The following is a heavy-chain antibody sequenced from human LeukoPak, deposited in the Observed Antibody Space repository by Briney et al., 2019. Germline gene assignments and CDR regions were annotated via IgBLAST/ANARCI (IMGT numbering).Heavy chain of an antibody. CDR2: ISYDGSNK. D-gene: IGHD6-13*01. V-gene: IGHV3-30*04. CDR1: GFTFSSYA. CDR3: AKDSQYYSSSPIDAFDI. J-gene: IGHJ3*02. Sequence: GGSLRLSCAASGFTFSSYAMHWVRQAPGKGLEWVAVISYDGSNKYYADSVKGRLTISRDNSKNTLYLQMNSLRAEDTAVYYCAKDSQYYSSSPIDAFDIWGQGTMVTVSS.